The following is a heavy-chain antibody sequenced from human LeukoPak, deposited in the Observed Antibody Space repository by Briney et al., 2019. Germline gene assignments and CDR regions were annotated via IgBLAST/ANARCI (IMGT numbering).Heavy chain of an antibody. CDR3: TDPGSGY. J-gene: IGHJ4*02. Sequence: PGRSLRLSCAASGFTFSSYGMHWVRQAPGKGLEWVSAISGSGGSTYYADSVKGRFTISRDNSKNTLYLQMNSLRAEDTAVYYCTDPGSGYWGQGTLVTVSS. V-gene: IGHV3-23*01. CDR2: ISGSGGST. D-gene: IGHD3-10*01. CDR1: GFTFSSYG.